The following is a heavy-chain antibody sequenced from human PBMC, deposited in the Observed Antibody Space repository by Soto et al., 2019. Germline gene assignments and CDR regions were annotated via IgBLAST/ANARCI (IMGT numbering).Heavy chain of an antibody. CDR1: GGSISSSDY. CDR3: AISWYYGSGSYSGMDV. CDR2: VYYSDTT. V-gene: IGHV4-39*01. D-gene: IGHD3-10*01. Sequence: SVTLSLNCSVFGGSISSSDYWGWIRQPTGKGLEWSGSVYYSDTTYYNPSLKSRVTISVDTSKTQFSLKLSSVTAADTAVYYCAISWYYGSGSYSGMDVWGQGTTVNVSS. J-gene: IGHJ6*02.